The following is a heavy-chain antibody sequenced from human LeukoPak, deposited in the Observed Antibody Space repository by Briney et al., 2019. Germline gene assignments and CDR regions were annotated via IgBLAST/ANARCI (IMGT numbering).Heavy chain of an antibody. CDR1: GHTFTGYY. CDR2: IIPIVGRV. D-gene: IGHD1-26*01. CDR3: ARVVGTSYFDY. Sequence: ASVKVSCKASGHTFTGYYMHWVRQAPGQGLEWMGRIIPIVGRVNYAQKFQDRVTITADKSTSTVYMELSSLRSEDTAVYYCARVVGTSYFDYWGQGTLVTVSS. J-gene: IGHJ4*02. V-gene: IGHV1-69*04.